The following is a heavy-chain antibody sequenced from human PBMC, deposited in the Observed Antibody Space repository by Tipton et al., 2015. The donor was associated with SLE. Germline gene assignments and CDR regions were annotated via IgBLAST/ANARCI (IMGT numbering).Heavy chain of an antibody. Sequence: TLSLTCTVSGGSITNHYWNWIRQPPGKGLEWIGHIHYSGTTHDNPSLESRVTMSVDTSKNQFSLRLTSVNAADTAIYYCARGGASSKWLDPWGQGTLVTVSS. CDR2: IHYSGTT. V-gene: IGHV4-59*11. CDR3: ARGGASSKWLDP. D-gene: IGHD6-6*01. J-gene: IGHJ5*02. CDR1: GGSITNHY.